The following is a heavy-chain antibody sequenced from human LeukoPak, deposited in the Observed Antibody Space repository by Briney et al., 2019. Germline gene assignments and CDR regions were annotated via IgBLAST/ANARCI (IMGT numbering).Heavy chain of an antibody. D-gene: IGHD3-22*01. CDR1: GYTFTGYY. V-gene: IGHV1-2*02. CDR2: INPNSGGT. CDR3: ARETARDGYWGRRVWYFDL. Sequence: GASVKVSCKASGYTFTGYYMHWVRQAPGQGLEWMGWINPNSGGTNYAQKFQGRVTMTRDTSISTAYMELSRLRSDDTAVYYCARETARDGYWGRRVWYFDLWGRGTLVTVSS. J-gene: IGHJ2*01.